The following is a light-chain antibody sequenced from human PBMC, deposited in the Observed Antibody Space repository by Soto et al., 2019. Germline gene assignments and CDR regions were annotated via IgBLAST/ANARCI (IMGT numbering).Light chain of an antibody. CDR3: QLYQSSPPFYT. J-gene: IGKJ2*01. V-gene: IGKV3-20*01. Sequence: DIVLTQSPGTLSLSPGERATLSCRASQSLTSSYLAWYQQKPGQAPRLLINHASSRATGIPDRFSASGSGTDFTLTISRLEPEDFAVYYCQLYQSSPPFYTFGHGTNLEIK. CDR1: QSLTSSY. CDR2: HAS.